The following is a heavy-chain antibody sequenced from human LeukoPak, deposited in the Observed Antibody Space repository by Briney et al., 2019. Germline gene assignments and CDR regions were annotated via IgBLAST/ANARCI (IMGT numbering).Heavy chain of an antibody. CDR1: GGAISSYY. D-gene: IGHD4-23*01. CDR2: IYYSGST. J-gene: IGHJ3*02. Sequence: SETLSLTCTVSGGAISSYYWSWIRQSPGKGLEWIGYIYYSGSTNYNPSLKSRVIISVDTSKNQFSLKLSSVTAADTAVYYCARTYYGGNDAFDIWGQGTMVTVSS. CDR3: ARTYYGGNDAFDI. V-gene: IGHV4-59*01.